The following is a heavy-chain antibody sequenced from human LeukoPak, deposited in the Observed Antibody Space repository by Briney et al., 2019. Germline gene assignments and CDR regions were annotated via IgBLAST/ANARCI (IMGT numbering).Heavy chain of an antibody. CDR1: GYTSTGYY. Sequence: ASVKVSCKASGYTSTGYYMHWVRQAPGQGLEWMGWINPNSGGTNYAQKFRGRVTMTRDTSISTAYMELSRLRSDDTAVYYCASVFWYSSSWSFDYWGQGTLVTVSS. V-gene: IGHV1-2*02. CDR3: ASVFWYSSSWSFDY. J-gene: IGHJ4*02. D-gene: IGHD6-13*01. CDR2: INPNSGGT.